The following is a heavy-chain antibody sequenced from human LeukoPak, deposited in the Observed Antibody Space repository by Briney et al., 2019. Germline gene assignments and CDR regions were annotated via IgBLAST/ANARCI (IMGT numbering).Heavy chain of an antibody. D-gene: IGHD2-15*01. CDR3: AKSGLNRFDY. J-gene: IGHJ4*02. V-gene: IGHV3-21*04. Sequence: PGGSLRLSCAASGFTFSYYAMNWVRQAPGKGLEWVSSISTRSTYIYYADSLKGRFTISRDNAKNSLYLQMNSLRAEDTAVYYCAKSGLNRFDYWGQGTLVTVSS. CDR1: GFTFSYYA. CDR2: ISTRSTYI.